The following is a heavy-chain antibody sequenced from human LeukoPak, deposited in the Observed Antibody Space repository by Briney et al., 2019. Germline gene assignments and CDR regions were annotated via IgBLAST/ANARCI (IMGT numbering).Heavy chain of an antibody. D-gene: IGHD3-3*01. CDR3: AKEPTPKRYYDFWSGYYYYYGMDV. J-gene: IGHJ6*02. CDR1: GFTFSSYG. Sequence: TGGSLRLSCAASGFTFSSYGMHWVRQAPGKGLEWVAVISYDGSNKYYADSVKGRFTISRDNSKNTLYLQMNSLRAEDTAVYYCAKEPTPKRYYDFWSGYYYYYGMDVWGQGTTATVSS. CDR2: ISYDGSNK. V-gene: IGHV3-30*18.